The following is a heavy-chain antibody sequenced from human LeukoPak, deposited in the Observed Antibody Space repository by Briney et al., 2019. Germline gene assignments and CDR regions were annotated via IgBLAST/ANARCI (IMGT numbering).Heavy chain of an antibody. V-gene: IGHV3-21*01. CDR2: ISTSSRYI. Sequence: GGSLRPSCAASGFTLSNYDMNWVRQAPGKGMEWVSFISTSSRYIYYKDSVRGRFTISRDDAKNSLYLEMNSLRAEDTAVYYCARADCSSSTCYLRRSWFDPWGQGTLVTVSS. D-gene: IGHD2-2*01. CDR1: GFTLSNYD. J-gene: IGHJ5*02. CDR3: ARADCSSSTCYLRRSWFDP.